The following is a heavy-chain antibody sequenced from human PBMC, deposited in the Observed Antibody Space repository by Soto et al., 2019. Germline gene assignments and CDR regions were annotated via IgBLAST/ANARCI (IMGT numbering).Heavy chain of an antibody. CDR1: GFTFTSSA. CDR3: AAESSTYYYDSSGQY. J-gene: IGHJ4*02. CDR2: IVVGSGNT. V-gene: IGHV1-58*01. Sequence: SVKVSCKASGFTFTSSAVQWVRQARGQRLEWIGWIVVGSGNTNYAQKFQERVTITRDMSTSTAYMELSSLRSEDTAVYYCAAESSTYYYDSSGQYWGQGTLVTVSS. D-gene: IGHD3-22*01.